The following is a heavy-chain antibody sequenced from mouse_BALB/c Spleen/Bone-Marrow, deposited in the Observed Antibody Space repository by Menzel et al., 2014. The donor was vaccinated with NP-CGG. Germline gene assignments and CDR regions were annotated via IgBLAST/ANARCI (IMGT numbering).Heavy chain of an antibody. J-gene: IGHJ2*01. D-gene: IGHD1-1*01. CDR2: INPDSSTI. CDR1: GFDFSRYW. V-gene: IGHV4-1*02. CDR3: ARLYYYGLQDY. Sequence: EVKLMESGGGLVQPGGSLKLSCAASGFDFSRYWMSWVRQVPGKGLEWIGEINPDSSTINYTPSLKDKFIISRDNAKNTLYLQMSKVRSEDTALYYCARLYYYGLQDYWCQGTTLTVSS.